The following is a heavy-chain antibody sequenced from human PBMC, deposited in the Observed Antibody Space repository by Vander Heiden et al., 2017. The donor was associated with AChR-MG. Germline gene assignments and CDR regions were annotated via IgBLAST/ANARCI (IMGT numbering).Heavy chain of an antibody. J-gene: IGHJ5*02. D-gene: IGHD2-2*01. CDR1: GGSISSYY. CDR3: ARLVARRRGSTKNNWFDP. CDR2: IYYSGST. Sequence: QVQLQESGSGLVKPSETLSLTCTAPGGSISSYYWSGIRQPPGKGLEWIGYIYYSGSTNYNPSLKSRVTISVDTSKNQFFLKLSSVTAADTAVYYCARLVARRRGSTKNNWFDPWGQGTLVTVSS. V-gene: IGHV4-59*01.